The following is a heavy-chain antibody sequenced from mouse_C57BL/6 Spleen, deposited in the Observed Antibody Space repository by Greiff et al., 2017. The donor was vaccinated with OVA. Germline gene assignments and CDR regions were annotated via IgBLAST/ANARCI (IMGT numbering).Heavy chain of an antibody. CDR1: GFTFSDYG. CDR2: ISSGSSTI. Sequence: EVMLVESGGGLVKPGGSLKLSCAASGFTFSDYGMHWVRQAPEKGLEWVAYISSGSSTIYYADTVKGRFTISRDNAKNTLFLQMTSLRSEDTAMYYCANLYDGYPWYFDVWGTGTTVTVSS. V-gene: IGHV5-17*01. CDR3: ANLYDGYPWYFDV. J-gene: IGHJ1*03. D-gene: IGHD2-3*01.